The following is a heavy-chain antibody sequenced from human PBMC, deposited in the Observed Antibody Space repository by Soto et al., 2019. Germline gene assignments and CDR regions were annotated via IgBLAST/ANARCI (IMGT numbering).Heavy chain of an antibody. J-gene: IGHJ3*02. V-gene: IGHV3-23*01. CDR1: RLSFSNYA. CDR2: ITGSGGGT. Sequence: EVQLLESGGRLVPPGVSLRLSCAGSRLSFSNYAMTWARQAPGEGLEWVSSITGSGGGTTYADSVKGRFTISRDNSKNTLYLQMDSLRADDTAVYYCSTAPNGDYIGAFDNWGQGTMVTVSS. CDR3: STAPNGDYIGAFDN. D-gene: IGHD4-17*01.